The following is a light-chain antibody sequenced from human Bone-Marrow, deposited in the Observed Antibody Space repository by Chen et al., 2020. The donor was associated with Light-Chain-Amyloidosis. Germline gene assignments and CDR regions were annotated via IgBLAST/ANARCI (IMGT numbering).Light chain of an antibody. J-gene: IGLJ2*01. V-gene: IGLV2-8*01. CDR1: SSDVGGYNY. CDR3: SSYGGSNNLL. Sequence: QSALTQPPSASGSPGQSVTLSCAGTSSDVGGYNYVSWYQQHPGKAPKLMIYEVTKRPSGVPDRFSGSKSGNTASLTVSGLKAEDEADYYCSSYGGSNNLLFGGGTKVTVL. CDR2: EVT.